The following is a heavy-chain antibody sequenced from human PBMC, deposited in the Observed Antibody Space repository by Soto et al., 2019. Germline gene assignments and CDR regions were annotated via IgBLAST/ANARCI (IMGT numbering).Heavy chain of an antibody. CDR2: IYYSGST. Sequence: QVQLQESGPGLVKSSQTLSLTCPVSGGSISSYGNYWSWIRQHPGKGLEWIGYIYYSGSTYYNPYLNSRVTISVDTAKNPFALKLNSVTAADTAVYYCARARIVRGIIYYYGRDVWGQVTTVTVAS. CDR1: GGSISSYGNY. D-gene: IGHD3-10*02. V-gene: IGHV4-31*03. CDR3: ARARIVRGIIYYYGRDV. J-gene: IGHJ6*02.